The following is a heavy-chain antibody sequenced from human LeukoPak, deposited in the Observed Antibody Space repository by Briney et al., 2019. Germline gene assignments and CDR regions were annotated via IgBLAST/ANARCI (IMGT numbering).Heavy chain of an antibody. J-gene: IGHJ4*02. CDR1: GFTFSSYE. CDR2: ISSSGGTI. V-gene: IGHV3-48*03. D-gene: IGHD3-10*01. CDR3: AKELMVRGVIISSYYFDY. Sequence: GGSLRLSCAASGFTFSSYEMNWVRQAPGKGLEWVSYISSSGGTIYYADSVKGRFTISRDNSKNTLYLQLNSLRGDDTAVYYCAKELMVRGVIISSYYFDYWGQGTLVTVSS.